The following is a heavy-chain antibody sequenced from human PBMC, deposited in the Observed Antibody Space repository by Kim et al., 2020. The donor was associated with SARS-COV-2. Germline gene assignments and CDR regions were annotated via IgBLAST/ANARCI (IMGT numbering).Heavy chain of an antibody. Sequence: GGSLRLSCAASGFTFSSYDMHWVRQGPEKGLEWVSIIGTKADTYYPDSVKDRFTISRENAKDSFYLQLNSLRAADTAVYYCVRGPIEEGIRATKGYFDL. CDR1: GFTFSSYD. D-gene: IGHD1-20*01. V-gene: IGHV3-13*04. CDR2: IGTKADT. CDR3: VRGPIEEGIRATKGYFDL. J-gene: IGHJ2*01.